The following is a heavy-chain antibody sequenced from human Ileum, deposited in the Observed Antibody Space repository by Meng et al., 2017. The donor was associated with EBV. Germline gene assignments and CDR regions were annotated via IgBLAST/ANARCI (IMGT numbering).Heavy chain of an antibody. CDR3: ARGGWSLDY. D-gene: IGHD2-15*01. Sequence: QQSAPGLWMPSRTLSLTCTVSGVSIRSYLWSWIRQPPGKGLEWIGFIYYSGSTNYTPSLKSRVTISVDTSKNQFSLNLSSVTAADTAVYYFARGGWSLDYWGQGTLVTVSS. CDR1: GVSIRSYL. J-gene: IGHJ4*02. CDR2: IYYSGST. V-gene: IGHV4-59*08.